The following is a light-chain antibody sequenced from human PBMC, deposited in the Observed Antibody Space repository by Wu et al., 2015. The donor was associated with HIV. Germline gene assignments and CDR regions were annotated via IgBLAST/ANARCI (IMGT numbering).Light chain of an antibody. V-gene: IGKV3-15*01. CDR1: QSLSSN. Sequence: EIVLTQSPATLSVSPGERATFSCRASQSLSSNLAWYQQKPGQAPRLLIYGASTRATGIPVRFSGSGSGTEFTLTISSMQSKDFAVYYCHQYNNWPPMYTFGQGTKLEIK. CDR2: GAS. CDR3: HQYNNWPPMYT. J-gene: IGKJ2*01.